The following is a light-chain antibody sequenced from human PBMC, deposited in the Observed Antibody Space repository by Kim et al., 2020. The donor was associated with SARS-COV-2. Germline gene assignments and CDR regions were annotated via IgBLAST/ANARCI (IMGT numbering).Light chain of an antibody. J-gene: IGLJ7*01. V-gene: IGLV3-21*04. Sequence: ATGTTASISCGGDNIGDKGVQWYQQKPGRTPVLVIYYDYNRPSGIPERFSGSNSGNTATLTISRVEAGDEADYSCQVWDSGSDQKVFGGGTQLTVL. CDR3: QVWDSGSDQKV. CDR1: NIGDKG. CDR2: YDY.